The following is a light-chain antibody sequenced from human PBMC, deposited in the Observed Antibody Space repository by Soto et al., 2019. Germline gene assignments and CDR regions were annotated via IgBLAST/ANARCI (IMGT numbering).Light chain of an antibody. J-gene: IGKJ3*01. CDR3: QHYGSSSLFT. CDR2: GAS. V-gene: IGKV3-20*01. Sequence: EIVLTQSPGTLSLSPGERATLSCRASQSVSSSYLAWYQQKPGQAPRLLIYGASSRATGIPDRFSGSGSGTDFTLTISRLEPEDFAVYYCQHYGSSSLFTFGPGPKVDI. CDR1: QSVSSSY.